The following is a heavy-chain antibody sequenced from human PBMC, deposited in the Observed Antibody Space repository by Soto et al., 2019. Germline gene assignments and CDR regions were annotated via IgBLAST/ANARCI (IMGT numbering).Heavy chain of an antibody. CDR1: GGSVSIGDYY. D-gene: IGHD2-15*01. V-gene: IGHV4-30-4*01. J-gene: IGHJ4*02. CDR3: ASYCRGSGGSCDSGY. Sequence: QVQLQESGPGLVKPSQTLSLTCTVSGGSVSIGDYYWSWIRQPPGKGLEWIGYIYYSGSTYYNPSLKSRVTISVDTSKNQFSLKLSSVTAADTAVYYCASYCRGSGGSCDSGYWGQGTLVTVSS. CDR2: IYYSGST.